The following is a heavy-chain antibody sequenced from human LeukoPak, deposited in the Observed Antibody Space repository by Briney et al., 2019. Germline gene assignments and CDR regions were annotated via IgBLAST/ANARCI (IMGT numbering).Heavy chain of an antibody. CDR2: VYYSGST. D-gene: IGHD3-22*01. Sequence: SGTLSHTCTVSGGSISSGSYFWGWTRHPPGMGLQWIGSVYYSGSTNYGTSRKRRLTISVDTSKNQFFLKLRSLTTADTAVFLCARQYYHSSAHDYAGLFDIWGQGTMVTVSS. J-gene: IGHJ3*02. V-gene: IGHV4-39*01. CDR1: GGSISSGSYF. CDR3: ARQYYHSSAHDYAGLFDI.